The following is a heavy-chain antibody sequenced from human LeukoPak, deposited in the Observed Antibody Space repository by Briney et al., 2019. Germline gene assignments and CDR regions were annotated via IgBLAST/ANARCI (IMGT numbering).Heavy chain of an antibody. Sequence: PSETLSLTCAVYGGSFSGYYWSWIRHPPGKGLEWIGEINHSGSTNYNPSLKSRVTISVDTSKNQFSLKLSSVTAADTAVYYCARGLRYYYDSSGYYYGSPYFDYWGQGTLVTVSS. CDR3: ARGLRYYYDSSGYYYGSPYFDY. D-gene: IGHD3-22*01. CDR2: INHSGST. V-gene: IGHV4-34*01. J-gene: IGHJ4*02. CDR1: GGSFSGYY.